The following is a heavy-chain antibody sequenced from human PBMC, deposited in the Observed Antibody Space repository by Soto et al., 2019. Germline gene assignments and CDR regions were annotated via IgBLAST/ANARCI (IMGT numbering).Heavy chain of an antibody. Sequence: QVQLVESGGGVVQPGRSLRLSCAASGFTFSSYGMHWVRQAPGKGLEWVAVIWYDGSNKYYADSVKGRFTISRDNSKNTLYLQMNSLRAEDTAVYYCARGGSYYGYYYGMDVWGQGTTVTVSS. CDR2: IWYDGSNK. V-gene: IGHV3-33*01. CDR3: ARGGSYYGYYYGMDV. CDR1: GFTFSSYG. J-gene: IGHJ6*02. D-gene: IGHD1-26*01.